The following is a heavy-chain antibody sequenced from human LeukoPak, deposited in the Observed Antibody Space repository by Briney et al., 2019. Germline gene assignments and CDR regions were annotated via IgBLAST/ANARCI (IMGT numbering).Heavy chain of an antibody. CDR1: GFTFSDYY. CDR3: ARASIEGGFDY. CDR2: ISSSSSYT. D-gene: IGHD2-21*01. J-gene: IGHJ4*02. Sequence: GGSLRLSCAASGFTFSDYYMSWIRQAPGKGLEWVSYISSSSSYTNYADSVKGRFTISRDNAKNSLYLQMNSLGAEDTAVYYCARASIEGGFDYWGQGTLVTVSS. V-gene: IGHV3-11*05.